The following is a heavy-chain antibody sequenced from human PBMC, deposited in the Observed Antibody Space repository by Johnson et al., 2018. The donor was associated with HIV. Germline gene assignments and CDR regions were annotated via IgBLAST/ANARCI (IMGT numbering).Heavy chain of an antibody. CDR3: ARDQTHYYDSSEVWFDI. D-gene: IGHD3-22*01. CDR2: MGTAGDT. J-gene: IGHJ3*02. V-gene: IGHV3-13*01. CDR1: RFTVSCNE. Sequence: VQLVESGGGVVRPGGSLRLSCAASRFTVSCNEMTWVRQAPGKGLEWVSAMGTAGDTYYPGSVKGRFTISRENAKNTLYVKMNSLRGEDTAVYYCARDQTHYYDSSEVWFDIWGQGTMVTVSS.